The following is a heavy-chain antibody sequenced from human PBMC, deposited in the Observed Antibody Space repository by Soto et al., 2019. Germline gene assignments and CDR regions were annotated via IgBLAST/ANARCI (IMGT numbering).Heavy chain of an antibody. J-gene: IGHJ4*02. Sequence: SETLSLTCTVSGGSISSGDYYWSWIRQPPGKGLEWTGYIYYSGSTYYNPSLKSRVTISVDTSKNQFSLKLSSVTAADTAVYYCAREGKVVVAAPNYYYFDYWGQGTLVTVSS. CDR2: IYYSGST. CDR3: AREGKVVVAAPNYYYFDY. V-gene: IGHV4-30-4*01. CDR1: GGSISSGDYY. D-gene: IGHD2-15*01.